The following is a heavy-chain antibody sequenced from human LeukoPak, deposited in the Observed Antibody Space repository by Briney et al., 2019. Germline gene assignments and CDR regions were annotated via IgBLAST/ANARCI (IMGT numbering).Heavy chain of an antibody. D-gene: IGHD5-18*01. V-gene: IGHV5-51*01. CDR3: ARRGSLGYSYEV. Sequence: GAYLKISYKGSGSSFTIYWIGWVRPLPGKGVEGMGIIYPGESDTRYSQSFEGQVTISDDKSSSSAYLQWSSLKASDTAMYYCARRGSLGYSYEVWCQGTRLTVSS. CDR1: GSSFTIYW. J-gene: IGHJ4*02. CDR2: IYPGESDT.